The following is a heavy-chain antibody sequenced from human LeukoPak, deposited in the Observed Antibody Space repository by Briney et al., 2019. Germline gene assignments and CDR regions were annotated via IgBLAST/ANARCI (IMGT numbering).Heavy chain of an antibody. Sequence: GGSLRLSCAASGFTFSSYWMSWVRQAPGKGLEWVANIKQDGSEKYYVDSVKGRFTISRDNAKNSLYLQMNSLRAEDTAVYYCAKTPGSVSSGYDFDYWGQGTLVTVSS. V-gene: IGHV3-7*03. D-gene: IGHD3-22*01. CDR1: GFTFSSYW. CDR2: IKQDGSEK. CDR3: AKTPGSVSSGYDFDY. J-gene: IGHJ4*02.